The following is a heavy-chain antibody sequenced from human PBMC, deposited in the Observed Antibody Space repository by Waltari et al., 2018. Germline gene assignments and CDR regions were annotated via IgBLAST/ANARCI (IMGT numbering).Heavy chain of an antibody. V-gene: IGHV3-33*01. D-gene: IGHD3-22*01. CDR2: IWYDGSNK. Sequence: QVQLVESGGGVAQPGRSLRLSCAASGFTFSSYGMHWVRQAPGKGLEWVAVIWYDGSNKYYADSVKGRFTISRDNSKNTLYLQMNSLRAEDTAVYYCARWGRGYYDYWGQGTLVTVSS. CDR1: GFTFSSYG. CDR3: ARWGRGYYDY. J-gene: IGHJ4*02.